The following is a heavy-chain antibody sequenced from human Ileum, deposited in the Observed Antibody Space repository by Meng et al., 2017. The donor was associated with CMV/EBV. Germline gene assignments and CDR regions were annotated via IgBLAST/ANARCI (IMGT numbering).Heavy chain of an antibody. CDR1: GFIFSSYT. J-gene: IGHJ4*02. CDR3: ARDGPRATTVTTPEF. CDR2: ISSSSSYI. V-gene: IGHV3-21*06. Sequence: GESLKISCAASGFIFSSYTMNWVRQAPGKGLEWVSSISSSSSYIYYADTVKGRFTISRDNAKNSLYLQMNSLRAEDTAIYSCARDGPRATTVTTPEFWGQGTLVTVSS. D-gene: IGHD4-17*01.